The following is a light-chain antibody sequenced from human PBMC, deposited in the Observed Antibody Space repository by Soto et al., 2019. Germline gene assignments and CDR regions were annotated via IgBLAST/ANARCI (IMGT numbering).Light chain of an antibody. CDR3: QQYNKWPPT. J-gene: IGKJ1*01. Sequence: EIVMTQSPATLSVSPGERATLSCRASQSISSNLAWYQQKPGQAPRLLIYGASTRDTGIPARFSGSGSGTEFTLTISSLQSEDFAVYHCQQYNKWPPTFGQGTKVDNK. V-gene: IGKV3-15*01. CDR2: GAS. CDR1: QSISSN.